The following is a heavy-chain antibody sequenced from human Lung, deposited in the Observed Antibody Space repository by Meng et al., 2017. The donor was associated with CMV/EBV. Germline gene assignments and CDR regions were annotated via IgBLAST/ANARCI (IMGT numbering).Heavy chain of an antibody. CDR3: ARVPWYFDL. J-gene: IGHJ2*01. V-gene: IGHV3-74*01. Sequence: GESXKISCAASGFTFSRYWMHWVRQAPGEGLVWVSGISSDGTTTTYADSVRGRFTISRDNAKNTLYLQMNSLRAEDTAVYYCARVPWYFDLRGRGTLVTVSS. CDR1: GFTFSRYW. CDR2: ISSDGTTT.